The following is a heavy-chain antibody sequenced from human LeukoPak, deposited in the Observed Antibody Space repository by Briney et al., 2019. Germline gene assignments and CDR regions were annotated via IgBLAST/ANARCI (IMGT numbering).Heavy chain of an antibody. Sequence: GGSLRLSCAASGFTVSSNYMSWVRQAPGTGLEWVSVIYSGGSTYYADSVKGRFTISRGNSKNTLYLQMNSLRAEDTAVYYCARGIVGATNGWFDHWGQGTLVTVSS. V-gene: IGHV3-66*02. CDR1: GFTVSSNY. CDR2: IYSGGST. D-gene: IGHD1-26*01. CDR3: ARGIVGATNGWFDH. J-gene: IGHJ5*02.